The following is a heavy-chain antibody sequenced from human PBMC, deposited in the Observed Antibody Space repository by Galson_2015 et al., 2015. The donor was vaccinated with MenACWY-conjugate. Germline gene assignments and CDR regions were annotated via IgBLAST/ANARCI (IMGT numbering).Heavy chain of an antibody. J-gene: IGHJ4*02. Sequence: SVKVSCKASGGTFSSYAISWVRQAPGQGLEWMGGIIPIFGTANYAQKSQGRVTITADESTSTAYMELSSLRSEDTAVYYCARGAKYYYDSSGYYGVYWGQGTLVTVSS. D-gene: IGHD3-22*01. CDR1: GGTFSSYA. CDR2: IIPIFGTA. V-gene: IGHV1-69*13. CDR3: ARGAKYYYDSSGYYGVY.